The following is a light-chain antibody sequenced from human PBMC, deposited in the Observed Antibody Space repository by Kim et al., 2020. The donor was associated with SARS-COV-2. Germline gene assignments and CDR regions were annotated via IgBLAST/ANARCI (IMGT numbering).Light chain of an antibody. V-gene: IGKV1D-8*01. J-gene: IGKJ1*01. CDR2: AAS. Sequence: ASTVYRVAISCRMRQNVSSYLALYQQKPGKAPELLIYAASTWQSGVPSRFSGSGSGTDFTLTISFLQSEDFATYYCQQYHRFPPTFVQGTKVDIK. CDR3: QQYHRFPPT. CDR1: QNVSSY.